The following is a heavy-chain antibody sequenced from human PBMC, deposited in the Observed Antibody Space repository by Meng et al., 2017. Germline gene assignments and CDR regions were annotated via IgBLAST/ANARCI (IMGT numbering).Heavy chain of an antibody. D-gene: IGHD3-16*01. J-gene: IGHJ2*01. V-gene: IGHV1-18*01. CDR3: ARVGLKLGPSRGSWYFDL. CDR2: ISAYNGHT. CDR1: GYTLTSHV. Sequence: QGQPVRCWDRANNPWASLKASFKASGYTLTSHVSSLVRQSPGPGLEWKGWISAYNGHTNSAQKLQGKVTMTTDTSTSTAYMELRSLRSDDTAVYYCARVGLKLGPSRGSWYFDLWGRGTLVTVSS.